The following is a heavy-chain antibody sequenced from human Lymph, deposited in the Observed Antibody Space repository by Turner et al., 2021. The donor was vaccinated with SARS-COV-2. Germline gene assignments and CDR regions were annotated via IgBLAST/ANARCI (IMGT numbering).Heavy chain of an antibody. CDR2: IIPILGIA. CDR1: GGTFSTYV. J-gene: IGHJ3*02. D-gene: IGHD1-26*01. CDR3: ARRHSGNYDALDI. Sequence: QVQLVQSGAEVKKPGSSVKVSCKASGGTFSTYVSCWVRQAPGQGLEWMGGIIPILGIANYAQKFQGRVTITADKSTRTAYMELSSLRSEDTAVYHCARRHSGNYDALDIWGQGTMVTVSS. V-gene: IGHV1-69*10.